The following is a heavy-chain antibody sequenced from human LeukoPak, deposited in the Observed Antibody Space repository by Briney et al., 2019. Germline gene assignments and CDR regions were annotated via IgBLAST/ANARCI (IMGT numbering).Heavy chain of an antibody. D-gene: IGHD6-19*01. CDR1: GFTFSSYW. CDR2: IKPDGSEK. V-gene: IGHV3-7*01. Sequence: PGGSLRLSCAASGFTFSSYWMSWVRQAPGKGLEGVANIKPDGSEKYYVDSVKGRFIISRDNAKNSLYLQMNSLRADDTTVVFCVREERKSGCFECWGQGTPVTVSS. J-gene: IGHJ4*02. CDR3: VREERKSGCFEC.